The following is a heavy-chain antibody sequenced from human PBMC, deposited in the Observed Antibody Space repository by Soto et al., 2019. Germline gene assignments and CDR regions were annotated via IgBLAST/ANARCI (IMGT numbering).Heavy chain of an antibody. D-gene: IGHD3-3*01. V-gene: IGHV2-5*02. CDR1: GFSLTTSGGG. Sequence: QITLNESGPTVVRPTETLTLTCRFSGFSLTTSGGGVGWIRQSPGKAPEWLALIYWDDDTRYSASLKSRLTNNKDTSKNQVVLTVSDLEPTDTATYYCPHRVLRTVFGLVTTTAIYFDFWGQGTPVAVSS. J-gene: IGHJ4*02. CDR2: IYWDDDT. CDR3: PHRVLRTVFGLVTTTAIYFDF.